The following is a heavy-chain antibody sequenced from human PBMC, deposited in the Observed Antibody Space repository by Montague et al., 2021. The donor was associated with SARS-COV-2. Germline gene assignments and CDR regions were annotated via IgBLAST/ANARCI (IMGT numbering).Heavy chain of an antibody. CDR3: ARGGGRLQYSYYYGMDV. V-gene: IGHV4-59*01. J-gene: IGHJ6*02. CDR1: GGSMINNY. CDR2: IYYTWST. Sequence: SETLSLTCSVSGGSMINNYWSWIRQPPGKVLEWMGYIYYTWSTDYNPSRESRATLSIDTSKNEFSLKLTSVTAADTAVYYCARGGGRLQYSYYYGMDVWGQGTTVTVSS. D-gene: IGHD5-12*01.